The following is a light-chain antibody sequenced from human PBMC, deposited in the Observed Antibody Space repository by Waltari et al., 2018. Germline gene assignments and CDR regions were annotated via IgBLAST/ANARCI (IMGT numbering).Light chain of an antibody. CDR2: LVS. CDR1: QSLLHSSGNTF. Sequence: DIVITQSPLPLAVTSGEPASISCRSSQSLLHSSGNTFLDWYLQKPGQSPQLLIYLVSNRASGVPDRFSGSGSGTDFTLKISRVEAEDVGVYFCMQARQTPWTFGQGTKVEIK. V-gene: IGKV2-28*01. CDR3: MQARQTPWT. J-gene: IGKJ1*01.